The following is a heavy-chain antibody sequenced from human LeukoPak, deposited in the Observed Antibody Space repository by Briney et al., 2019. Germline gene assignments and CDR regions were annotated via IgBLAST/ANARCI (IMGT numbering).Heavy chain of an antibody. V-gene: IGHV1-2*02. J-gene: IGHJ2*01. Sequence: ASVKVSCKASGYTFTGYYMHWVRQAPGQGLEWMGWINPNSGGTNYAQKFQGGVTITADRSTSTAYMELSSLKSEDTAVYYCATEAGIAAAALLHWYFDLWGRGTLVTVSS. CDR1: GYTFTGYY. CDR2: INPNSGGT. D-gene: IGHD6-13*01. CDR3: ATEAGIAAAALLHWYFDL.